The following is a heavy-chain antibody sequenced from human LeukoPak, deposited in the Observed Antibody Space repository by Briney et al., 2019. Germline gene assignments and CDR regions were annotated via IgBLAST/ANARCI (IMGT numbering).Heavy chain of an antibody. CDR3: ACRDLTSTWSFP. Sequence: GESLQISCQGFGCSFTSYWIGWVRQMPGKGMEWMGVIYPGDSRIRYNPSFQGQVTISVDKSISTAYLQWVSLKASDTAMYYCACRDLTSTWSFPWGQGTLVTVSS. CDR1: GCSFTSYW. V-gene: IGHV5-51*01. D-gene: IGHD6-13*01. CDR2: IYPGDSRI. J-gene: IGHJ5*02.